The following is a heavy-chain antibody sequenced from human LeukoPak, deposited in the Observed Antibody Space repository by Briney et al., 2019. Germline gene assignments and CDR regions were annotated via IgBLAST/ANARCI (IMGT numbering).Heavy chain of an antibody. CDR2: ISSSSTI. D-gene: IGHD6-13*01. J-gene: IGHJ3*02. CDR3: ARVPPGYSGMHAFDI. Sequence: PGGSLRLSCAASGFTFNTYTMNWVRQAPGKGLEWVSYISSSSTIYYADSVKGRFTISRDNAKNSLYLQMNSLRDEDSAVYYCARVPPGYSGMHAFDIWGQGTMVTVSS. V-gene: IGHV3-48*02. CDR1: GFTFNTYT.